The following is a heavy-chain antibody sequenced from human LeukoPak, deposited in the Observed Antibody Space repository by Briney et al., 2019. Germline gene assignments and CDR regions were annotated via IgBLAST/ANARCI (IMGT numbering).Heavy chain of an antibody. CDR3: ARGGYYGSGNDFRFDP. V-gene: IGHV4-34*01. CDR1: GGSLSDYY. D-gene: IGHD3-10*01. CDR2: IYHSGST. Sequence: SETLSLTCAVYGGSLSDYYWSWIRQPPGKGLEWIAEIYHSGSTNYNPSLKSRVTISVETSKNQFSLKLKSVTAADTAVYYCARGGYYGSGNDFRFDPWGQGTLVTVSS. J-gene: IGHJ5*02.